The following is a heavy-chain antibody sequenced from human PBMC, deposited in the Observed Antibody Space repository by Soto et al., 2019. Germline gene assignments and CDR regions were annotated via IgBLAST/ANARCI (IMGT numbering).Heavy chain of an antibody. D-gene: IGHD3-3*01. V-gene: IGHV3-23*01. CDR3: AKDTRYFDY. CDR2: ISGSGDGT. CDR1: GFTFSSYG. Sequence: EVQLLESGGGLAQPGGSLRLSCVASGFTFSSYGMTWVRQATGKGLEWGSAISGSGDGTYYADSLKGRFTISRVNSKNPLYLQMNSLRAEDAAVYYCAKDTRYFDYWGQGALVTVSS. J-gene: IGHJ4*02.